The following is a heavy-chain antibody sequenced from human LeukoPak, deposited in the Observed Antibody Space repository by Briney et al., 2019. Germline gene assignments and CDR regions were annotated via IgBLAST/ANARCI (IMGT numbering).Heavy chain of an antibody. V-gene: IGHV3-30*04. J-gene: IGHJ4*02. D-gene: IGHD2-21*02. CDR3: AKDPLAYCGGDCYSGLDY. CDR1: GFTFNTYS. CDR2: ISYDGSNK. Sequence: GGSLRLSCVASGFTFNTYSMHWVRQAPGKGLEWVAVISYDGSNKYYADSVEGRFTISRDNSKNTLYLQMNSLRAEDTAVYYCAKDPLAYCGGDCYSGLDYRGQGTLVTVSS.